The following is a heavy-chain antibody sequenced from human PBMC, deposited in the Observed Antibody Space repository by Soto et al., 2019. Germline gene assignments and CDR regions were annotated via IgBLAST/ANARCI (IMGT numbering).Heavy chain of an antibody. J-gene: IGHJ4*02. V-gene: IGHV3-7*01. D-gene: IGHD4-17*01. Sequence: PGGSLRLSCATFEFTLSAYWMSWVRQAPGKGLEWVANIRQDGGEKYYVDSVKGRFTISRDNAKNSVYLQMNSLRVGDTAIYYCASEYGDHLKFFDYWGPGTLVTVS. CDR1: EFTLSAYW. CDR2: IRQDGGEK. CDR3: ASEYGDHLKFFDY.